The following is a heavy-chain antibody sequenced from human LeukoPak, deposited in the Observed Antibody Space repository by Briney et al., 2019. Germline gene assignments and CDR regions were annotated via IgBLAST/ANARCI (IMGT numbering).Heavy chain of an antibody. J-gene: IGHJ4*02. CDR3: ARGVVATNPRSLYY. CDR1: GGTFSSYA. D-gene: IGHD5-12*01. CDR2: IIPIFGTA. V-gene: IGHV1-69*05. Sequence: SVKVSCKASGGTFSSYAISWVRQAPGQGLEWMGGIIPIFGTANYAQKFQGRVTITTDESTSTAYMELSSLRSEDTAVYYCARGVVATNPRSLYYWGQGTLVTVSS.